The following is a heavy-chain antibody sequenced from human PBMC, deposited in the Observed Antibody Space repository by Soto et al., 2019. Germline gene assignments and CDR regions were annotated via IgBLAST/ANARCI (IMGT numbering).Heavy chain of an antibody. CDR2: ISSSSSYI. CDR3: ARDLLDTTGY. Sequence: EVQLVESGGGLVKPGGSLRLSCAASGFTFSSYSMNWVRQAPGKGLEWVSSISSSSSYIYYADSVKGRFTISRDNAKNSLYLQMNSPRAEDTAVYYCARDLLDTTGYWGQGTLVTVSS. V-gene: IGHV3-21*01. D-gene: IGHD5-18*01. J-gene: IGHJ4*02. CDR1: GFTFSSYS.